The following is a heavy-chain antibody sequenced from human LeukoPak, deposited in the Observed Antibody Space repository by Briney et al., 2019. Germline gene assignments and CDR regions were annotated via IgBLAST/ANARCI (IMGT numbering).Heavy chain of an antibody. CDR3: ARGRVATDIVVVPAAIQYYYYYGMDV. CDR2: INHSGST. J-gene: IGHJ6*02. Sequence: SETLSLTCAVYGGSFSGYYWSWIRQPPGKGPEWIGEINHSGSTNYNPSLKSRVTISVDTSKNQFSLKLSSVTAADTAVYYCARGRVATDIVVVPAAIQYYYYYGMDVWAQGTTVTVSS. CDR1: GGSFSGYY. D-gene: IGHD2-2*01. V-gene: IGHV4-34*01.